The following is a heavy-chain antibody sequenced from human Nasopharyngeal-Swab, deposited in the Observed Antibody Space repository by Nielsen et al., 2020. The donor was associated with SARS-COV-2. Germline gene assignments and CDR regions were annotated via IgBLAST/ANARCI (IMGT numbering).Heavy chain of an antibody. CDR2: IRSKANSYAT. J-gene: IGHJ6*03. D-gene: IGHD4-23*01. V-gene: IGHV3-73*01. Sequence: GGSLRLSCAASGSTFSGSAMHWVRQASGKGLEWVGRIRSKANSYATAYAASVKGRFTISRDDSRNTAYLQMNSLKTEDTAVYYCTRPLGATVVTALTGYYYYMDVWGKGTTVTVSS. CDR3: TRPLGATVVTALTGYYYYMDV. CDR1: GSTFSGSA.